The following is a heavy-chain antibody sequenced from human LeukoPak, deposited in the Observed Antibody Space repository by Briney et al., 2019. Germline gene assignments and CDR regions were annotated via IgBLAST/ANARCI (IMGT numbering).Heavy chain of an antibody. Sequence: GGSLRLSCAASGFTFSSYWMSWVRQAPGKGLEWVANIKQDGSEKYYVDSVKGRFTISRDNSKNTLYLQMNSLRAEDTAVYFCAIDSPRVVMYTKSSGVSNWGQGTLVTVSS. J-gene: IGHJ4*02. CDR3: AIDSPRVVMYTKSSGVSN. D-gene: IGHD2/OR15-2a*01. CDR1: GFTFSSYW. V-gene: IGHV3-7*01. CDR2: IKQDGSEK.